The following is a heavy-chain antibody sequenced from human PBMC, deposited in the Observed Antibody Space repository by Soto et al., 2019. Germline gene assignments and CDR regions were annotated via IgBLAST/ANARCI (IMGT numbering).Heavy chain of an antibody. CDR2: IRASGGAT. CDR3: AKVGVAGSYSYFDY. V-gene: IGHV3-23*01. J-gene: IGHJ4*02. D-gene: IGHD1-26*01. CDR1: GFTFSLYA. Sequence: EVQLLESGGGLVQPGGSLRLSCAASGFTFSLYAMNWVRQAPGKGLEWVSLIRASGGATYYADSVKGRFTISRDNSKNTLYLQLNSLRAEDTAVYYCAKVGVAGSYSYFDYRGQGTLVTVSS.